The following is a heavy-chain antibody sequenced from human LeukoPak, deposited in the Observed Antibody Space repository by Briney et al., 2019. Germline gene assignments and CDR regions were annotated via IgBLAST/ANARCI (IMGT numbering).Heavy chain of an antibody. Sequence: GESLKISCKVSGYRFASYLITWVRQMPRKGLEWMGNIDPSDSYAKYNPSFQGHVTISSDKSISTAYLQWSSLKASDTAMYYCARHAIAAADNRFDNWGQGTQVTVSS. J-gene: IGHJ4*02. D-gene: IGHD6-13*01. CDR3: ARHAIAAADNRFDN. CDR1: GYRFASYL. CDR2: IDPSDSYA. V-gene: IGHV5-10-1*01.